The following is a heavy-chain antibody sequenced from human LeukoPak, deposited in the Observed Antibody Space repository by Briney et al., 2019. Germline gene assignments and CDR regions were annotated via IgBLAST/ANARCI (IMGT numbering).Heavy chain of an antibody. J-gene: IGHJ4*02. CDR1: GYSISSGYY. D-gene: IGHD3-22*01. CDR2: IYHSGST. V-gene: IGHV4-38-2*01. Sequence: PSETLSLTCAVSGYSISSGYYWAWIRSPPGKGLEWIGIIYHSGSTYYNPSLKSRVTISVYTSKNQFSLKLSSVTAADTAVYYCARKTTYYYDSSGYYYETSQFDYWGQGTLVTVSS. CDR3: ARKTTYYYDSSGYYYETSQFDY.